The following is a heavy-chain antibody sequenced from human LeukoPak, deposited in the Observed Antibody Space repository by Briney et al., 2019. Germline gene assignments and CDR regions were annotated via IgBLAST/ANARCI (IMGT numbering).Heavy chain of an antibody. V-gene: IGHV3-48*01. D-gene: IGHD1-26*01. CDR2: ISSSSSTI. Sequence: GGSLRLSCAASGFTFSSYSMNWVRQAPGKGLEWVSYISSSSSTIYYADSVKGRFTISRDNAKNSLYLQMNSLRAEDTAVYYCARDQEPDAFDIWGQGTMVTVSS. CDR3: ARDQEPDAFDI. J-gene: IGHJ3*02. CDR1: GFTFSSYS.